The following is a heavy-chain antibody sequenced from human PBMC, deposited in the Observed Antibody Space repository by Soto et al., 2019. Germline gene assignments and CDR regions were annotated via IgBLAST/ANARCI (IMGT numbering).Heavy chain of an antibody. Sequence: QVQLVESGGGVVQPGRSLRLSCAASGFTFSSYGMHWVRQAPGKGLEWVAVIWYDGSNKYYADSVKGRFTISRDNSKNTLYLQMNSLRAEDTAVYYYLVIPHRVIDYWGQGTLVTVSS. CDR1: GFTFSSYG. J-gene: IGHJ4*02. CDR2: IWYDGSNK. V-gene: IGHV3-33*01. D-gene: IGHD2-15*01. CDR3: LVIPHRVIDY.